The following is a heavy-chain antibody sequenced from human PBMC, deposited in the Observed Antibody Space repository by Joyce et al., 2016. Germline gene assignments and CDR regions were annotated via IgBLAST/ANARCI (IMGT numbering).Heavy chain of an antibody. CDR3: AKILTATYGSGWFLDD. J-gene: IGHJ4*02. D-gene: IGHD6-25*01. Sequence: QVQLVESGGGVVQPGRSLRLSCAASGFTLSNYGVHWVRQAPGKGLEWVGFIKYGGIFKYYADYVKGRFTMASDNSKNTVFLEMNSLRTEDTAVYYCAKILTATYGSGWFLDDWGQGTLVTVSS. CDR1: GFTLSNYG. V-gene: IGHV3-30*18. CDR2: IKYGGIFK.